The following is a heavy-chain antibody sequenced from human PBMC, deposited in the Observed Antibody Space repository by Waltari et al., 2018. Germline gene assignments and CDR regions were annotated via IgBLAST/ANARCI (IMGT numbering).Heavy chain of an antibody. D-gene: IGHD3-10*01. CDR2: IKEDGSEK. CDR1: GFTFGRPW. Sequence: EVQLVESGGGLVQPGGSLRLSGAASGFTFGRPWMSWVRQAPGKGLEWVANIKEDGSEKYYVDSVKGRFTISRDNVMNLLYLQMNSLRVEDTAVYYCGFMVRRDPHDYWGQGALVTVSS. CDR3: GFMVRRDPHDY. V-gene: IGHV3-7*01. J-gene: IGHJ4*02.